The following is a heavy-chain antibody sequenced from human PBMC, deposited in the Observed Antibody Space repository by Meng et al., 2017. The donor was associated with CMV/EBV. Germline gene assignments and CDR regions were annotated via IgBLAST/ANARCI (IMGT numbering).Heavy chain of an antibody. CDR2: INHSGST. CDR1: GGSFSGYY. J-gene: IGHJ5*02. V-gene: IGHV4-34*01. D-gene: IGHD3-10*02. Sequence: SETLSLTCAVYGGSFSGYYWSWIRQPPGKGLGWIGEINHSGSTNYNPSLKSRATISVDTAKNQFSLKLSAVTAADTAVYYCARGITTLGWFDPWGQGTLVTVSS. CDR3: ARGITTLGWFDP.